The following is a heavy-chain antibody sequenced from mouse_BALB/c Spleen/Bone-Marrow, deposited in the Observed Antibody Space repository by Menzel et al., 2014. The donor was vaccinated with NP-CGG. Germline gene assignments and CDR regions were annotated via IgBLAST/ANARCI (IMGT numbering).Heavy chain of an antibody. D-gene: IGHD2-1*01. CDR3: AREGIYYGNTWFAY. CDR1: GYTFTTYW. J-gene: IGHJ3*01. V-gene: IGHV1-7*01. Sequence: VQLQQSGAELAKPGASVKMSCKTSGYTFTTYWIHWVKQRPGQGLEWIGYINPSTGYTEYNQKFKDKATLTADKSSSTAYMQLSSLTSEGFAVYYCAREGIYYGNTWFAYWGQGTLVTVSA. CDR2: INPSTGYT.